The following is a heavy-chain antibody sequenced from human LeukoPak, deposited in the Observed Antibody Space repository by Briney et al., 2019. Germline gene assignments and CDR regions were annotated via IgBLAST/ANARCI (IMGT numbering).Heavy chain of an antibody. Sequence: GGSLRLSCAASGFTFSSCEMNWVRQAPGKGLEWVSYISSSGSTIYYADSVKGRFTISRDNAKNSLYLQMNSLRAEDTAVYYCARVPYITGTRGYYYYYYMDVWGKGTTVTVSS. D-gene: IGHD1/OR15-1a*01. J-gene: IGHJ6*03. V-gene: IGHV3-48*03. CDR3: ARVPYITGTRGYYYYYYMDV. CDR2: ISSSGSTI. CDR1: GFTFSSCE.